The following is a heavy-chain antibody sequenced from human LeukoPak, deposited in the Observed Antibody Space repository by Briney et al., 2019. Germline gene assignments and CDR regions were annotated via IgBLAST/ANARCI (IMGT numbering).Heavy chain of an antibody. V-gene: IGHV1-2*06. J-gene: IGHJ4*02. CDR2: INPNSGGT. CDR1: GYTFTGYY. D-gene: IGHD6-19*01. CDR3: ARSASGWYGDY. Sequence: ASVKVSCKASGYTFTGYYMHWVRQAPGQGLEWMGRINPNSGGTSSARKFQGGVTVTRDTSISTVYMELSRLTSDDTAVYYCARSASGWYGDYWGQGTLVTVSS.